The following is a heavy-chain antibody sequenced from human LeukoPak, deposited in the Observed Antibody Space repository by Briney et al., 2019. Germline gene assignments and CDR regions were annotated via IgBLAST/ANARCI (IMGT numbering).Heavy chain of an antibody. CDR1: GFTFSFSG. J-gene: IGHJ5*02. CDR2: ISDDGSRK. V-gene: IGHV3-30*03. D-gene: IGHD2-2*02. Sequence: GGSLRLSCAASGFTFSFSGMYWVRQAPGKGLEWVAFISDDGSRKYYADSVKGRFTMSRDNSKNTLFLQMNSLRTEDTAVYYCARERDIVVVPAAIHSWFDPWGQGTLVTVSS. CDR3: ARERDIVVVPAAIHSWFDP.